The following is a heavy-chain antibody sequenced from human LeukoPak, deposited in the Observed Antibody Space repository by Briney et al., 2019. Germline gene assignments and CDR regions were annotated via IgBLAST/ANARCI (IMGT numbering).Heavy chain of an antibody. Sequence: SETLSLTRTVSGGSISSYYWSWIRQPPGKGLEWIGYIYYSGSTNYNPSLKSRVTISVDTSKNQFSLKLSSVTAADTAVYYCARAPYAEYFQHWGQGTLVTVSS. CDR2: IYYSGST. J-gene: IGHJ1*01. CDR1: GGSISSYY. CDR3: ARAPYAEYFQH. V-gene: IGHV4-59*01.